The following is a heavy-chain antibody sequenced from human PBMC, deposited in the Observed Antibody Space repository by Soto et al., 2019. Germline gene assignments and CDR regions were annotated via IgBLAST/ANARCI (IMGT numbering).Heavy chain of an antibody. CDR3: AREGGVYGSGSYGMDV. D-gene: IGHD3-10*01. V-gene: IGHV3-30-3*01. CDR1: GFTFSSYS. Sequence: QVQLVESGGGVVQPGRSLRLSCAASGFTFSSYSMHWVRQAPGKGLEWVAVISYDGSDKYYADSVKGRFTISRDNSKNTLYLQMNSLSAEDTAVYYCAREGGVYGSGSYGMDVWGQGTTVTVSS. J-gene: IGHJ6*02. CDR2: ISYDGSDK.